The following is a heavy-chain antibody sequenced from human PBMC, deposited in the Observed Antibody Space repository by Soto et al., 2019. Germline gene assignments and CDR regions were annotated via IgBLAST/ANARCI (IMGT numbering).Heavy chain of an antibody. J-gene: IGHJ4*02. CDR3: ARDSPDRYCSGGSCYNLDY. Sequence: GASVKVSCKASGYTFTSYGISWVRQAPGQGLEWMGWISAYNGNTNYAQKLQGRVTMTTDTSTSTAYMELRSLRSDDTAVYYCARDSPDRYCSGGSCYNLDYWGQGTLVTVSS. D-gene: IGHD2-15*01. CDR1: GYTFTSYG. V-gene: IGHV1-18*01. CDR2: ISAYNGNT.